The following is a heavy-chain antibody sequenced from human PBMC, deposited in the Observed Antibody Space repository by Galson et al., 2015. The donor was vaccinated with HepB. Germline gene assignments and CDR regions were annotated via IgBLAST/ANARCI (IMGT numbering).Heavy chain of an antibody. CDR3: ARTYYDPIYYYYGMDV. CDR1: GFSLSTSEMC. J-gene: IGHJ6*02. CDR2: IDWDDDK. D-gene: IGHD3-3*01. V-gene: IGHV2-70*01. Sequence: PALVKPTQTLTLTCTFSGFSLSTSEMCVSWIRQPPGKALEWLALIDWDDDKYYSTSLKTRLTISKDTSKNQVVLTMTNMDPVDTATYYCARTYYDPIYYYYGMDVWGQGTTVTVSS.